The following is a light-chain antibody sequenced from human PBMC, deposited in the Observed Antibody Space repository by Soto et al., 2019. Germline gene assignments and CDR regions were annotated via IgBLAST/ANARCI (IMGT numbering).Light chain of an antibody. Sequence: EIVLTQSPGTLSLSPGERATLSCRASQSVSSDYLAWYQQKPGQAPRLLIYAASSRATGIPDRFSGSGSGTHFTLTISRLETEDFAVFYCQQYGISPYTFGQGTKLEIK. CDR1: QSVSSDY. J-gene: IGKJ2*01. V-gene: IGKV3-20*01. CDR2: AAS. CDR3: QQYGISPYT.